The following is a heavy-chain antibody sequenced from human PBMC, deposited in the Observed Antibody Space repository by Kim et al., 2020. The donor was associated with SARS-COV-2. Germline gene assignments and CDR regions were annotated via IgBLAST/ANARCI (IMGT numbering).Heavy chain of an antibody. J-gene: IGHJ5*02. Sequence: SGKAQFTISGDNAKNSLYMQMTSLSAEDTAVYYCARGGPDSGSYYGWFDPWGQGTLVTVSS. CDR3: ARGGPDSGSYYGWFDP. V-gene: IGHV3-11*05. D-gene: IGHD1-26*01.